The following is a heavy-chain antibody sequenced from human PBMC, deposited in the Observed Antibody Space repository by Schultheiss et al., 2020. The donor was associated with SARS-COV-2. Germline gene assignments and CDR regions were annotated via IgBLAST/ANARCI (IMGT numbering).Heavy chain of an antibody. D-gene: IGHD2-2*01. V-gene: IGHV1-8*02. Sequence: ASVKVSCKASGYTFTGYYMHWVRQATGQGLEWMGWMNPNSGNTGYAQKFQGRVTMTRNTSISTAYMELSSLRSEDTAVYYCAKDLCCSSTSWGPYWEDYWGQGTLVTVSS. CDR1: GYTFTGYY. CDR2: MNPNSGNT. CDR3: AKDLCCSSTSWGPYWEDY. J-gene: IGHJ4*02.